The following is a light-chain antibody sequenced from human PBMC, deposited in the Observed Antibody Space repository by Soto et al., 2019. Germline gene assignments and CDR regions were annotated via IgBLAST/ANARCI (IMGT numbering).Light chain of an antibody. CDR2: DAS. J-gene: IGKJ1*01. V-gene: IGKV1-5*01. Sequence: DIQMTQSPSTLPASVGDRVTITCRASQSISNWLAWYQQKAGKVPKLLIYDASTLASGVPSRFSGSGSGTEFTLTISSLQPDDFATFYCQEYSSYTWTFGHGTKVEIK. CDR3: QEYSSYTWT. CDR1: QSISNW.